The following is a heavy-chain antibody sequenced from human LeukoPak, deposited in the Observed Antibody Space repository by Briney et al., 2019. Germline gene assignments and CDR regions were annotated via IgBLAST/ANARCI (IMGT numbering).Heavy chain of an antibody. CDR2: IYYSGST. J-gene: IGHJ4*02. D-gene: IGHD3-16*02. CDR1: GGSISSSSYY. CDR3: ARFDPRARLGELSYPPDY. V-gene: IGHV4-39*07. Sequence: KSSETLSLTCTVSGGSISSSSYYWGWIRQPPGKGLEWIGSIYYSGSTYYNPSLKSRVTISVDTSKNQFSLKLSSVTAADTAVYYCARFDPRARLGELSYPPDYWGQGTLVTVSS.